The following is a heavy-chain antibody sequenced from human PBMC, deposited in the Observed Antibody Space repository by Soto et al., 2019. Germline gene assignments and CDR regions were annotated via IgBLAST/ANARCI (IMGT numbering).Heavy chain of an antibody. J-gene: IGHJ5*02. CDR2: ISAYNGNT. D-gene: IGHD2-2*01. CDR3: ARNPYCSSTSCQCDP. CDR1: GYTFTSYG. V-gene: IGHV1-18*04. Sequence: ASVKVSCKASGYTFTSYGISWVRQAPGQGLEWMGWISAYNGNTNYAQKLQGRVTMTTDTSTSTAYMELRSLRSDDTAVYYCARNPYCSSTSCQCDPWGQGTLVTVSS.